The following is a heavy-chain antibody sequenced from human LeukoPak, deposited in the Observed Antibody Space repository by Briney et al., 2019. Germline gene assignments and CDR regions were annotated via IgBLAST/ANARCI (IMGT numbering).Heavy chain of an antibody. V-gene: IGHV1-2*02. J-gene: IGHJ4*02. CDR1: GYTFTGYY. CDR2: INPNSGGT. D-gene: IGHD6-13*01. CDR3: ARPRSSWTGMDFDY. Sequence: ASVKVSCKASGYTFTGYYMHWVRQAPGQGLEWMGWINPNSGGTNYAQKFQGRVTLTRDTSISTAYMELSRLRSDDSAVYYCARPRSSWTGMDFDYWGQGTLVTVSS.